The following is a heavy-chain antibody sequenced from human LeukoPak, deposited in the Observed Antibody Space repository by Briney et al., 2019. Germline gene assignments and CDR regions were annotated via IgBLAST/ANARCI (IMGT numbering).Heavy chain of an antibody. CDR2: ISYSGST. CDR3: ARDVKIGATRNYILGNFDY. J-gene: IGHJ4*02. V-gene: IGHV4-39*07. CDR1: GDSMTSSSYE. Sequence: SETLSLTCKVSGDSMTSSSYEWAWIRQTPGKGLEWIGTISYSGSTDYNPSLKSRVTISVDTSKDQFSLNLSSVTAADTAVYYCARDVKIGATRNYILGNFDYWGQGTLVSVSS. D-gene: IGHD1-7*01.